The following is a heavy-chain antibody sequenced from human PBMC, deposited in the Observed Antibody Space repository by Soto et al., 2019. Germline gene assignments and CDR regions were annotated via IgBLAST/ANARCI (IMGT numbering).Heavy chain of an antibody. D-gene: IGHD2-8*01. V-gene: IGHV3-7*01. J-gene: IGHJ1*01. CDR3: ARDCTNGVCYTGEYFQH. Sequence: GSLRLSCAASGFTFSSYWMSWVRQAPGKGLEWVANIKQDGSEKYYVDSVKGRFTISRDNAKNSLYLQMNSLRAEDTAVYYCARDCTNGVCYTGEYFQHWGQGTLVTVSS. CDR2: IKQDGSEK. CDR1: GFTFSSYW.